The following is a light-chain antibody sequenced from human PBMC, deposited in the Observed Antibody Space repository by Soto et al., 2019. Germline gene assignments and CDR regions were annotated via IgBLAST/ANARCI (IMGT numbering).Light chain of an antibody. CDR2: GAS. CDR3: QPYVTSPLFT. CDR1: QSVSRSY. J-gene: IGKJ3*01. Sequence: EIVLTQAPGTLSLSPGERATLSCRASQSVSRSYLAWYQQKPGQAPRLLIYGASNRASGISDRFRGSGSGTDFTLTISRLEPEDFAVYYCQPYVTSPLFTFGPGTKVDLK. V-gene: IGKV3-20*01.